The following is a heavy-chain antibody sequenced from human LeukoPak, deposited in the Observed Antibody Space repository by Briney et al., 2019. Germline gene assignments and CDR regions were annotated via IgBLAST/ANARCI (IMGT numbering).Heavy chain of an antibody. CDR1: GCTFTGYS. V-gene: IGHV1-2*02. D-gene: IGHD4-11*01. J-gene: IGHJ5*02. CDR3: ARDSQYQLPPYNWFDP. Sequence: GASVRVSCKASGCTFTGYSIHWLRQAPGQGLEWMGRINPNSGVTKYAQKFQGRVTMTRDTSTTTAYLELTSLRSDDTAVYYCARDSQYQLPPYNWFDPWGQGTLVTVSS. CDR2: INPNSGVT.